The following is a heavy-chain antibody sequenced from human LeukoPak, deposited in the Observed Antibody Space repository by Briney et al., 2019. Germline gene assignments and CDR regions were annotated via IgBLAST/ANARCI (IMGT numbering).Heavy chain of an antibody. CDR2: IVSSGTSI. CDR1: GFTFSSNE. J-gene: IGHJ3*02. CDR3: ARGGYCSGGTCYKWNAFDI. D-gene: IGHD2-15*01. V-gene: IGHV3-48*03. Sequence: GGSLRLSCAASGFTFSSNEMNWVRHAPGKGLEWVSYIVSSGTSIYYADSVRGRFTISRDNAKNSLYLQMNSLRAEDTAVYYCARGGYCSGGTCYKWNAFDIWGQGTMVTVSS.